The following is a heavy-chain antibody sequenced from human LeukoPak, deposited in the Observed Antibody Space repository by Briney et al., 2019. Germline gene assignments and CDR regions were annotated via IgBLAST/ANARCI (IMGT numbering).Heavy chain of an antibody. J-gene: IGHJ5*02. CDR3: ARVWVVVPAAIRFGGNWFDP. Sequence: SETLSLTCAVYGGSFSGYYWSWIRQPPGKGLEWIGEINHSGSTNYNPSLKSRVTISVGTSKNQFSLKLSSVTAADTAVYYCARVWVVVPAAIRFGGNWFDPWGQGTLVTVSS. V-gene: IGHV4-34*01. CDR1: GGSFSGYY. D-gene: IGHD2-2*02. CDR2: INHSGST.